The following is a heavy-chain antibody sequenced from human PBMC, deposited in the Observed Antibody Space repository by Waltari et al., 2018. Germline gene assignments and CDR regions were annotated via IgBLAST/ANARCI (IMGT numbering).Heavy chain of an antibody. D-gene: IGHD6-13*01. CDR1: GGSISSSNW. CDR2: IYHSGGT. CDR3: ARDCDRAAAACYYGMDV. J-gene: IGHJ6*02. V-gene: IGHV4-4*02. Sequence: QVQLQESGPGLVKPSGTLSLTCAVSGGSISSSNWWSWVRQPPGKGLEWIGEIYHSGGTNYNPSLKSRVTISVDKSKNQFSLKLSSVTAADTAVYYCARDCDRAAAACYYGMDVWGQGTTVTVSS.